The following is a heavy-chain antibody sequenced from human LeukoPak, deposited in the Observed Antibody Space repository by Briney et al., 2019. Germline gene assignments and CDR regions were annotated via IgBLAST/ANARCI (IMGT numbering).Heavy chain of an antibody. CDR1: GFTFSDYY. D-gene: IGHD6-13*01. J-gene: IGHJ6*02. CDR2: ISSSSNNI. V-gene: IGHV3-11*01. CDR3: ARDHRAAAGSDFYGMDV. Sequence: GGSLRLSCAASGFTFSDYYMTWIRQAPGKGLEWVSYISSSSNNIHYANSVRGRFTISRDNAKNSVYLQMNSLRAEDTAIYYCARDHRAAAGSDFYGMDVWGQGTTVTVSS.